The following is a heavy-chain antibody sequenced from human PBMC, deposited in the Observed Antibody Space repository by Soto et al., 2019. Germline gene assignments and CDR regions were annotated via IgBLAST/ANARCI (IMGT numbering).Heavy chain of an antibody. V-gene: IGHV4-59*01. CDR2: VYYSGGA. CDR3: TRDGDGRMATNPYYYYGMDV. Sequence: TLSLTCTVSGGSISGYYWSWIRQPPGKGLEWIGNVYYSGGAKYNPSVKRRVSISVDTSKNQFSLNLSSVTAADTAVYYCTRDGDGRMATNPYYYYGMDVWGPGITVTVSS. J-gene: IGHJ6*02. CDR1: GGSISGYY. D-gene: IGHD2-21*02.